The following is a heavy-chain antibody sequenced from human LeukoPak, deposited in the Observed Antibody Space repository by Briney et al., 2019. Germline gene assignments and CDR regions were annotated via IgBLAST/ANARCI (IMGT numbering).Heavy chain of an antibody. V-gene: IGHV4-39*01. CDR1: GGSISTSNYY. CDR2: IYYSGST. J-gene: IGHJ4*02. D-gene: IGHD3-16*02. Sequence: SETLSLTCTVSGGSISTSNYYWGWIRQPPGKGLEWIGSIYYSGSTYYNPSLKSRVTISVDTSKNQFSLKLSSVTAADTAVYYCASPVWGSYRPNDYWGQGTLVTVSS. CDR3: ASPVWGSYRPNDY.